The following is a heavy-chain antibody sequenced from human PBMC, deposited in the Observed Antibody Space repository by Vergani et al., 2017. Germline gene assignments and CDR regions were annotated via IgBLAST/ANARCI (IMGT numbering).Heavy chain of an antibody. Sequence: QVQLVQSGAEVKKPGASVKVSCKASGYTFTSYYMHWVRQAPGQGLEWMGIINPSGGSTSYAQKSQGRVTMTRDTSTSTVYMELSSLRSEDTAVYYCARSTVVTGGMDVWGQGTTVTVSS. CDR1: GYTFTSYY. CDR2: INPSGGST. V-gene: IGHV1-46*01. CDR3: ARSTVVTGGMDV. D-gene: IGHD4-23*01. J-gene: IGHJ6*02.